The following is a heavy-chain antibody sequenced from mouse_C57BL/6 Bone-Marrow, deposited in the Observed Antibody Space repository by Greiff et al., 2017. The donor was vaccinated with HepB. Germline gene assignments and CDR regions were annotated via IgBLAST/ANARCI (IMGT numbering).Heavy chain of an antibody. CDR1: GYTFTSYW. CDR3: ASGYYGNPWFAY. D-gene: IGHD2-1*01. CDR2: IHPNSGST. Sequence: QVHVKQPGAELVKPGASVKLSCKASGYTFTSYWMHWVKQRPGQGLEWIGMIHPNSGSTNYNEKFKSKATLTVDKSSSTAYMQLSSLTSEDSAVYYCASGYYGNPWFAYWGQGTLVTVSA. V-gene: IGHV1-64*01. J-gene: IGHJ3*01.